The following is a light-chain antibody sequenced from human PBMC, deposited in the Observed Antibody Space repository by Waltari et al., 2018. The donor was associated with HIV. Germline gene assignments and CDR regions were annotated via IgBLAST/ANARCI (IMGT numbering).Light chain of an antibody. J-gene: IGLJ3*02. Sequence: QSLLPQPPSASGTPGQRVTISCSGSYSNIGSNTVNWHQQLPGSAPRALIYNNDPRPSVVPDRFSGSKSGTSASLAISGLQSEDQGDYYCASWDDKLDGWVFGGGTRLTVL. CDR3: ASWDDKLDGWV. CDR2: NND. V-gene: IGLV1-44*01. CDR1: YSNIGSNT.